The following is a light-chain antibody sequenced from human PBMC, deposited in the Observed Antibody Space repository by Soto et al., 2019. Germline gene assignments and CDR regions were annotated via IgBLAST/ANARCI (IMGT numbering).Light chain of an antibody. V-gene: IGLV1-44*01. CDR1: DSNIGSTA. Sequence: QSVLTQPPSVSATPGQGVTLSCSGGDSNIGSTAVNWYQQVPGTAPKLLIYSSNQRPSGVPDRISGSKSGTSASLAISGLQSEDEADYYCAAWDDDLHVWLFGGGTK. CDR3: AAWDDDLHVWL. CDR2: SSN. J-gene: IGLJ2*01.